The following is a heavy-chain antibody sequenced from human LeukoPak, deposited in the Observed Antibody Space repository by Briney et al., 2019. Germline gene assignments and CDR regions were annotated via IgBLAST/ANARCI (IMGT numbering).Heavy chain of an antibody. J-gene: IGHJ5*02. CDR2: IKSKNVGGTT. CDR3: TSHAAFDP. Sequence: KSGRSLRLSCAASGFTFSSYGMHWVRQAPGKGLEWVGRIKSKNVGGTTDYAAPVKGRFTISRDDSKNTVYLQMNSLKIEDTAVYYCTSHAAFDPWGQGTLVTVSS. CDR1: GFTFSSYG. V-gene: IGHV3-15*01.